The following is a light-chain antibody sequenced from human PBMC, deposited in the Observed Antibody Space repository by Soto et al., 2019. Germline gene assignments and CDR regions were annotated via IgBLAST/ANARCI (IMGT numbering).Light chain of an antibody. CDR3: QVWDSGPDHVV. CDR2: DDS. CDR1: NIGSKS. Sequence: SYELTQPPSMSVAPGQTATITYGGNNIGSKSVQWYQQKSGQAPVLVVYDDSDRPSGIPERFSGSNSGNTATLTISRVEAEDEADYSCQVWDSGPDHVVFGGGTKLTVL. V-gene: IGLV3-21*02. J-gene: IGLJ2*01.